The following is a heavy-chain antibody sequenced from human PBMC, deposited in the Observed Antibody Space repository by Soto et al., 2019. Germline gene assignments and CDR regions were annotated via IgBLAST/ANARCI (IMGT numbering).Heavy chain of an antibody. J-gene: IGHJ4*02. Sequence: GGSLRLSCAASGFTFSRYAMSWVRQAPGKGLEWVSAISGSGGSTYYADSVKGRFTISRDNSKNTLYLQMNSLRAEDTAVYYCAKDSRITMIVVVITDFDYWGQGTLVTVSS. D-gene: IGHD3-22*01. V-gene: IGHV3-23*01. CDR1: GFTFSRYA. CDR2: ISGSGGST. CDR3: AKDSRITMIVVVITDFDY.